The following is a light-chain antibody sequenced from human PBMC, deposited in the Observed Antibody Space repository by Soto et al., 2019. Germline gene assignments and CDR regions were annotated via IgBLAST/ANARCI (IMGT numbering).Light chain of an antibody. CDR2: AAS. CDR1: QGISSS. J-gene: IGKJ4*01. CDR3: QQRSLRLT. V-gene: IGKV1-9*01. Sequence: DIQLTQSPSFLSASVGDRVTITCRASQGISSSLAWFQQKPGKAPKLLIYAASTLQSRVPSRFSGSGSGTDFTLTINSLQPEDFATYYCQQRSLRLTFGGGTKVEIK.